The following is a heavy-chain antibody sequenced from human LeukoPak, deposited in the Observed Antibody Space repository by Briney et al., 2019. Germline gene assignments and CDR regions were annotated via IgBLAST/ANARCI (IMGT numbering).Heavy chain of an antibody. CDR3: ARGPMSGYFPLLY. CDR2: ISGYNGNT. D-gene: IGHD3-3*01. V-gene: IGHV1-18*01. CDR1: GSPFTTFG. Sequence: ASVNVSCKTSGSPFTTFGINWVRQAPGQGLEWMGWISGYNGNTIYAQNLQGRVTMTRDTSTSIHYMELSSLRSDDAAVYYCARGPMSGYFPLLYWGQGTLVSVSS. J-gene: IGHJ4*02.